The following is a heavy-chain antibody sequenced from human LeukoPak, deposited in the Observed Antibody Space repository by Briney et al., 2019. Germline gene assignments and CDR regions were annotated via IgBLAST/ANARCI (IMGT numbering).Heavy chain of an antibody. V-gene: IGHV5-51*01. CDR2: IYPDDSDT. CDR1: GYSFTSYW. Sequence: GESLKNSCKTSGYSFTSYWITWMRQMPGKGLEWMGIIYPDDSDTTYSPSFQGQVTISADKSINTAYLQWSSLKASDTAMYYSARRDYGGKHFDYWGQGTLVTVSS. CDR3: ARRDYGGKHFDY. J-gene: IGHJ4*02. D-gene: IGHD4-23*01.